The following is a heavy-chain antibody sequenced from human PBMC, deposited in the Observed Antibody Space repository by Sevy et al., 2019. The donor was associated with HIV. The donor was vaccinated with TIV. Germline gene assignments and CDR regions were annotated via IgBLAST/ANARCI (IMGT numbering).Heavy chain of an antibody. V-gene: IGHV3-53*01. CDR3: ATRHVTLSQWALHY. CDR1: GFIVNTNY. J-gene: IGHJ4*02. CDR2: IYTSGKT. Sequence: GGSLRLSCVASGFIVNTNYMAWVRQTPGRGLQYVSLIYTSGKTYYTDSVKGRFTISRDDSSNTVFLEMNKLRVEDTAFYYCATRHVTLSQWALHYWGQGALVTVSS. D-gene: IGHD4-4*01.